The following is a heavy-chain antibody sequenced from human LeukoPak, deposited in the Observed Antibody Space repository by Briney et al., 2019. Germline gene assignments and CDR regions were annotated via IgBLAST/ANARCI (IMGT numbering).Heavy chain of an antibody. CDR3: ACIRNYDSSGYYYRY. CDR2: IYYTGST. J-gene: IGHJ4*02. Sequence: SETLSLTCTVSGGSISSYYWGWIRQPPGKGLEWIGYIYYTGSTNYSPSLKSRVTISVDTSKNQSSLKLSSVTAADTAVYYCACIRNYDSSGYYYRYWGQGTLVTVSS. V-gene: IGHV4-59*12. D-gene: IGHD3-22*01. CDR1: GGSISSYY.